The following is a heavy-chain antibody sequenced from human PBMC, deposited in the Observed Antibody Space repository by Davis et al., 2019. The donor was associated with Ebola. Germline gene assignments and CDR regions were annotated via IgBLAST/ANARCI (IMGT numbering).Heavy chain of an antibody. Sequence: PSETLSLTCTVSGGSISSHYWSWIRQPPGKGLEWIGYIYYSGSTNYNPSLKSRVTISVDTSKNQFSLKLSSVTAADTAVYYCARDFESSSWFDPWGQGTLVTVSS. J-gene: IGHJ5*02. CDR2: IYYSGST. CDR1: GGSISSHY. V-gene: IGHV4-59*11. CDR3: ARDFESSSWFDP. D-gene: IGHD6-13*01.